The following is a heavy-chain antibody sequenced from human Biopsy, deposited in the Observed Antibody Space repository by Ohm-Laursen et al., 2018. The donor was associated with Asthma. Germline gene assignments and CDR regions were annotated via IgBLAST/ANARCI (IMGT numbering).Heavy chain of an antibody. V-gene: IGHV3-30*18. CDR1: GFTFSNYY. CDR3: AKDVFPGWELRRGPDY. CDR2: ISFDGSNK. D-gene: IGHD1-26*01. Sequence: SLRLSCAASGFTFSNYYMNWVRQAPGKGLDWVAVISFDGSNKNYTDSVKGRFTISRDNSRNTLHLQMYSLRAEDTAVYYCAKDVFPGWELRRGPDYWGQGTLVTVSS. J-gene: IGHJ4*02.